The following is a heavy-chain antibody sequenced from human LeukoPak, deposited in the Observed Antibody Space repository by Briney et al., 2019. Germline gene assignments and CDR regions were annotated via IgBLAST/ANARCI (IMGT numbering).Heavy chain of an antibody. D-gene: IGHD3-3*01. J-gene: IGHJ6*02. CDR1: GGSISSYY. CDR3: ARDSGYDFWSGYYNYYYYGMDV. CDR2: IYTSGST. Sequence: SETLSLTCTVSGGSISSYYWSWIRQPAGKGLEWIGRIYTSGSTNYNPSLKSRVTMSVDTSKNQFSLKLSSVTAADMAVYYCARDSGYDFWSGYYNYYYYGMDVWGQGTTVTVSS. V-gene: IGHV4-4*07.